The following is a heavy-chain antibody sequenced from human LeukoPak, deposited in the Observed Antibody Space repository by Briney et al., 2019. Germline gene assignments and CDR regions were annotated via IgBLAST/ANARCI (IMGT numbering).Heavy chain of an antibody. Sequence: GGSLRLSCADSGFTFSNYAMSWVRQAPGKGLEWVSAITGSGGNTYYADSVKGRITISRDNSKNTLYLQMNSLRAEDTAVYHFAKSSGYFDYWGQGTLVTVSS. J-gene: IGHJ4*02. D-gene: IGHD3-3*01. CDR3: AKSSGYFDY. CDR1: GFTFSNYA. CDR2: ITGSGGNT. V-gene: IGHV3-23*01.